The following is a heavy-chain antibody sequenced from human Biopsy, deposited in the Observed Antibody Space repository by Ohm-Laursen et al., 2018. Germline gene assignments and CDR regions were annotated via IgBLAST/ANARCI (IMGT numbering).Heavy chain of an antibody. D-gene: IGHD3-22*01. V-gene: IGHV3-33*06. Sequence: SLRLSCSASGFAFSYYGLHWVRQAPGKGLQWVAVMWSDGINKNYADSVKGRFTISRDNSKNTLYLQMNSLRAEDTVVYYCAKSPSITMMTNWFDSWGQGTLVTVSS. CDR2: MWSDGINK. CDR3: AKSPSITMMTNWFDS. J-gene: IGHJ5*01. CDR1: GFAFSYYG.